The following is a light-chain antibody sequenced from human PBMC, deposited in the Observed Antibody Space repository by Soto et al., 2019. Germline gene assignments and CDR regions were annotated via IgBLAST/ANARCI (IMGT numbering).Light chain of an antibody. CDR2: AAS. CDR1: QGISSY. V-gene: IGKV1-8*01. Sequence: AIRMTQSPSSLSASTGDRVTITCRASQGISSYLAWYQQKPGKAPKLLIYAASTLQSGVPSRFSGSGSGTDFTLTISCLQSEDFATYYCQQANSFPLTFGGGTKVEIK. J-gene: IGKJ4*01. CDR3: QQANSFPLT.